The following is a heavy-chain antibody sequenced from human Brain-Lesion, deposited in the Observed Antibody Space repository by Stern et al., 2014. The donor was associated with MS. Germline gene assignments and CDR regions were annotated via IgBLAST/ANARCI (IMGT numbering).Heavy chain of an antibody. V-gene: IGHV4-61*02. D-gene: IGHD5-18*01. CDR1: GGSISSGSDY. J-gene: IGHJ4*02. Sequence: VQLLESGPGLVKPSQTLSLTCNVSGGSISSGSDYWSWLRQPVGKGLQWIGRIHPSGSAYYTPSLKSRVTISTDTSKNQFSLELTSATAADTAIYYCASGYRIFDYWGQGILVTGSS. CDR3: ASGYRIFDY. CDR2: IHPSGSA.